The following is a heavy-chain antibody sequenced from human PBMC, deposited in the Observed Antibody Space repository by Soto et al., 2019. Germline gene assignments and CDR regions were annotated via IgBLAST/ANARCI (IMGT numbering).Heavy chain of an antibody. J-gene: IGHJ5*02. Sequence: ASVKVSCKASGYTFTGYYMHWVRQAPGQGLEWMGWISPFNGHTNYAQKFQGRVSLTTDTSTSTAFLELRSLTYDDTAVYYCAREPPRATAGLNYFDPWGQGTLVTVSS. D-gene: IGHD6-13*01. CDR3: AREPPRATAGLNYFDP. V-gene: IGHV1-18*04. CDR1: GYTFTGYY. CDR2: ISPFNGHT.